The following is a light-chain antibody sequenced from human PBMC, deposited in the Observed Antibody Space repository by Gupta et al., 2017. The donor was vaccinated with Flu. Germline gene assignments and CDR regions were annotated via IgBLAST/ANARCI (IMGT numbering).Light chain of an antibody. J-gene: IGKJ1*01. V-gene: IGKV3-15*01. CDR2: EVM. CDR1: QSITTR. Sequence: EIVMTQSPATVSASPGESVTLSCRASQSITTRLAWYHQRPGQAPRLLLYEVMGRPTGIPARFIGSGFGTEFTLTITSLQSEDFAVYYCQQEVSWPRTFGQGTVIEIK. CDR3: QQEVSWPRT.